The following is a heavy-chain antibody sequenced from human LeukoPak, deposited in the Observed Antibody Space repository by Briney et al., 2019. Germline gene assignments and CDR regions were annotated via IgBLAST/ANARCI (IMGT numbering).Heavy chain of an antibody. V-gene: IGHV3-23*01. CDR2: IRNSGTII. J-gene: IGHJ3*02. CDR3: AKDLRAAAGRDAFDI. Sequence: GGSLRLSCAASGFTFGSYAMSWVRQAPGKGLEWVSSIRNSGTIIYYADSVKGRFTISRDNSKNTLYLQMNSLRAEDTAVYYCAKDLRAAAGRDAFDIWGQGTMVTVSS. D-gene: IGHD6-13*01. CDR1: GFTFGSYA.